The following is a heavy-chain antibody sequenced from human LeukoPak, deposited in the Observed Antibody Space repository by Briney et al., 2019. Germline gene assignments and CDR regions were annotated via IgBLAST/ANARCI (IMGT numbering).Heavy chain of an antibody. CDR2: IIPIFGTA. D-gene: IGHD2-21*02. CDR1: GGTFSSYA. V-gene: IGHV1-69*13. J-gene: IGHJ5*02. CDR3: ARFGPYCGGDCYFDP. Sequence: ASVKVSCKASGGTFSSYAISWVRQAPGQGLEWTGGIIPIFGTANYAQKFQGRVTITADESTSTAYMELSSLRSEDTAVYYCARFGPYCGGDCYFDPWGQGTLVTVSS.